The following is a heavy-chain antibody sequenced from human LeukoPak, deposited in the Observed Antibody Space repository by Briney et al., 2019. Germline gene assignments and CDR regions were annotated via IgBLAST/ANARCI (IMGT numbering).Heavy chain of an antibody. CDR1: GFTFSSYA. V-gene: IGHV3-7*05. J-gene: IGHJ4*02. D-gene: IGHD3-10*01. CDR3: AREFDGSGSTSYFDY. CDR2: IKQDGSEK. Sequence: GGSLRLSCAASGFTFSSYAMSWVRQAPGKGLEWVANIKQDGSEKYYVDSVKGRFTISRDNAKNSLYLQMNSLRAEDTAVYYCAREFDGSGSTSYFDYWGQGTLVTVSS.